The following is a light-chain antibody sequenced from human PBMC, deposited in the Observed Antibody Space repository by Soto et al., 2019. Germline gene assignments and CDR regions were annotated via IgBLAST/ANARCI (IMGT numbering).Light chain of an antibody. CDR3: QQYENWPPYT. CDR2: DTS. V-gene: IGKV3-15*01. J-gene: IGKJ2*01. Sequence: EIVMTQSPATLSVSPGERVTLSCRASQTVGYNLAWFQQKPGQAPRLLFYDTSIRATGIPARFSGSGFGTEFTRTINSLQSEDFAVYYCQQYENWPPYTFGQGTKLEIK. CDR1: QTVGYN.